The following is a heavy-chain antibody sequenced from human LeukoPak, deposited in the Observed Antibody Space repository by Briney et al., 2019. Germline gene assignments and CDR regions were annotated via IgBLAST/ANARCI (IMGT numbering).Heavy chain of an antibody. J-gene: IGHJ6*03. CDR1: GFTFSSYG. Sequence: PGGSLRLSCAASGFTFSSYGMHWVRQAPGKGLEWVTFIRYDGSNKYYADSVKGRFTISRDNSKNTLYLQMESLRAEDTAVYYCARDGVEWYAVSRYYNYMGVWGKGTTVTVSS. D-gene: IGHD3-3*01. CDR3: ARDGVEWYAVSRYYNYMGV. CDR2: IRYDGSNK. V-gene: IGHV3-30*02.